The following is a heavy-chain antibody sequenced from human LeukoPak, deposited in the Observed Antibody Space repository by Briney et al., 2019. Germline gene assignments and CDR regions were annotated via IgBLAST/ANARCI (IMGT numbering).Heavy chain of an antibody. D-gene: IGHD2-21*02. CDR2: ISYDGSNK. J-gene: IGHJ4*02. CDR1: GFTFSSYV. V-gene: IGHV3-30*04. Sequence: GGSLRLSCTASGFTFSSYVMHWVRQAPGKGLEWVAIISYDGSNKYYADSVKGRFTISRDNSKNTLYLQMNTLRAEDTAVYYCAKGVKHIVVVTAQHYFDYWGQGTLVTVSS. CDR3: AKGVKHIVVVTAQHYFDY.